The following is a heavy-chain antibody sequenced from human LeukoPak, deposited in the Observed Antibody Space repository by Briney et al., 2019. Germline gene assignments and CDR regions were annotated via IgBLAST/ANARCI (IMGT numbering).Heavy chain of an antibody. J-gene: IGHJ4*02. D-gene: IGHD3-22*01. CDR1: GFTFSSYW. Sequence: GGSLRLSCAASGFTFSSYWMHWVRQVPGTGLVWVSHIYNDGSRTYYVDSVKGRFTISRDNAKNTLYLQMNSLRAEDTAMYYCARGYRPNSHDSASPGGYWGQGTLVTVSS. V-gene: IGHV3-74*01. CDR3: ARGYRPNSHDSASPGGY. CDR2: IYNDGSRT.